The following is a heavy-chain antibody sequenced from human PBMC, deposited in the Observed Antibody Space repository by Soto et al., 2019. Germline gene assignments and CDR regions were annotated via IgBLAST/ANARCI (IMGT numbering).Heavy chain of an antibody. CDR1: GYTFTSYA. Sequence: ASVKVSCKASGYTFTSYAIHWVRQAPGQRLEWMGWINAGNGNTKYSQKFQGRVTITRDTSASTAYMELSSLRSEDTAVYYCAREKKSDCFCGNCYSGHDAFYFWGKGTLVPVSS. V-gene: IGHV1-3*01. CDR3: AREKKSDCFCGNCYSGHDAFYF. D-gene: IGHD2-15*01. CDR2: INAGNGNT. J-gene: IGHJ3*01.